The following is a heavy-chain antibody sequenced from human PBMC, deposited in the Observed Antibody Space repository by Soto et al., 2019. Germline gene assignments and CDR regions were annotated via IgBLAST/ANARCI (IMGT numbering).Heavy chain of an antibody. V-gene: IGHV3-23*01. J-gene: IGHJ4*02. CDR2: ICIGGSTK. Sequence: GGSLRLSCEASGFTFRNYKMNWVRQAPGKGLEWVAHICIGGSTKYYADSVKGRFTISRDNSKNTLFLQMSSLTAEDTARYFCAKGRNYDILTAHHAFDYWGQGTQVTVSP. D-gene: IGHD3-9*01. CDR1: GFTFRNYK. CDR3: AKGRNYDILTAHHAFDY.